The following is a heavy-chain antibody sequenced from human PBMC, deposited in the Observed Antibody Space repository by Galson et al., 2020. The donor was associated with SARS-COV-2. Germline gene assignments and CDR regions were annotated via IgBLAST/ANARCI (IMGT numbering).Heavy chain of an antibody. CDR2: ISSSGSTI. V-gene: IGHV3-11*01. J-gene: IGHJ4*02. CDR3: ARDLTDKYSLPHI. CDR1: GFTFSDYY. D-gene: IGHD1-26*01. Sequence: WGSLRLSCAASGFTFSDYYMSWIRQAPGKGLEWVSYISSSGSTIYYADSVKGRFTISRDNAKNSLYLQMNSLRAEDTAVYYCARDLTDKYSLPHIWGQGTLVTVSS.